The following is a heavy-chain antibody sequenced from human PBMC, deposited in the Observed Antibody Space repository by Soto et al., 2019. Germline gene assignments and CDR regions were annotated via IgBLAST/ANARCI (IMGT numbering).Heavy chain of an antibody. CDR2: IYYIGTT. CDR1: GGSGRSPTHY. J-gene: IGHJ5*01. V-gene: IGHV4-61*01. D-gene: IGHD3-10*01. CDR3: ATNTSGRGWVES. Sequence: QVRLQESGPGLAKPSETLSLTCTVSGGSGRSPTHYWGWIRQSPGKGLEWIGNIYYIGTTDYKPSLESRVARLVDTYRNQFSLRLTSLTVADTAMYDFATNTSGRGWVESWGRGTVVVVSS.